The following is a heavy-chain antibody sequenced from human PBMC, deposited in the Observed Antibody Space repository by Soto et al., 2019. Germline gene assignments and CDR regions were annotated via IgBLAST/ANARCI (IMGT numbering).Heavy chain of an antibody. CDR1: GGSISSGGYY. CDR2: IYYSGST. CDR3: ARDIVGTLGGLYYFDY. D-gene: IGHD2-15*01. J-gene: IGHJ4*02. Sequence: SETLSLTCTVSGGSISSGGYYWSWIRQHPGKGLEWIGYIYYSGSTYYNPSLKSRVTISVDTSKNQFSLKLSSVTAADTAVYYCARDIVGTLGGLYYFDYWGQGTLVTVSS. V-gene: IGHV4-31*03.